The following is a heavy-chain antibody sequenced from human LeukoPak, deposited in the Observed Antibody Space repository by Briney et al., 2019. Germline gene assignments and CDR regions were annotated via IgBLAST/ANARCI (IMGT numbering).Heavy chain of an antibody. V-gene: IGHV3-23*01. CDR2: ISGSGGTT. CDR1: GFTFSSYE. J-gene: IGHJ4*02. D-gene: IGHD2-21*01. CDR3: VLFLRYVDY. Sequence: GGSLRLSCAASGFTFSSYEMNWVRQAPGKGLEWVSTISGSGGTTYYTDSVRGRFTISRDNSNNTLFLQMNSLRAEDTAVYYCVLFLRYVDYWGQGTLVTVSS.